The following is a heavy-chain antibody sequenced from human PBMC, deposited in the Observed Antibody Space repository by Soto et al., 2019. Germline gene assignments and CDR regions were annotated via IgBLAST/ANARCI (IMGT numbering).Heavy chain of an antibody. CDR1: GYTFFTYD. J-gene: IGHJ5*02. D-gene: IGHD5-12*01. V-gene: IGHV1-18*01. Sequence: ASVKVSCKASGYTFFTYDISWVRQAPGQGLEWMGWLSTYSGDTKYAQKFQGRVAMTTDTSTTTAYLELRSLRSDDTAVYYCARHHGPTTSENWFDPWGQGTLVTVSS. CDR2: LSTYSGDT. CDR3: ARHHGPTTSENWFDP.